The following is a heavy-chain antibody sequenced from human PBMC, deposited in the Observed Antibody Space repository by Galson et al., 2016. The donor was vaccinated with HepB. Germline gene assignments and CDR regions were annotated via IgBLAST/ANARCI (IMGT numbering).Heavy chain of an antibody. D-gene: IGHD2-15*01. CDR1: GGSISSGSHY. CDR3: AREYCNGGSCYPGVY. CDR2: IYTSGST. V-gene: IGHV4-61*02. J-gene: IGHJ4*02. Sequence: TLSLTCTVSGGSISSGSHYWSWTRQPAGKGLEWIGRIYTSGSTNYNPSLNSRVTISVDTSKNQFSLKLSSVTAADTAVYYCAREYCNGGSCYPGVYWGQGTLVTVSS.